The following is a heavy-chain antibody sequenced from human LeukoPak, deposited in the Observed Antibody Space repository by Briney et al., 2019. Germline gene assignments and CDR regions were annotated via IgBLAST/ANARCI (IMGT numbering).Heavy chain of an antibody. V-gene: IGHV3-30-3*01. CDR2: ISYDGSNK. J-gene: IGHJ4*02. D-gene: IGHD1-26*01. Sequence: GRSLRLSCAASGFTFSSYAMHWVRQAPGKGLEWVAVISYDGSNKYYADSVKGRFTISRDNSKNTLYLQMNSLRVEDMAVCYCAKGPSGSPFDSWGQGTLVTVSS. CDR1: GFTFSSYA. CDR3: AKGPSGSPFDS.